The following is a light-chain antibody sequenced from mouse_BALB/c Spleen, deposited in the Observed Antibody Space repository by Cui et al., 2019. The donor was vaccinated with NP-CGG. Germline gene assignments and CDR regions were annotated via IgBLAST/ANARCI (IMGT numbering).Light chain of an antibody. CDR2: GTN. CDR1: TGAVTTSND. V-gene: IGLV1*01. Sequence: AVVSQESALTTSPGSTVTLTCRSSTGAVTTSNDANWVQEKPDHLFTGLIGGTNNRAPGVPARFSGSLIGDKAALTITGAQTEDETIYFCALWYSNHWVFGGGTKLTVL. J-gene: IGLJ1*01. CDR3: ALWYSNHWV.